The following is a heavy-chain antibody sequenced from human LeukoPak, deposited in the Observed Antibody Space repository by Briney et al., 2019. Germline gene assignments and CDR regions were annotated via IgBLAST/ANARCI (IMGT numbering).Heavy chain of an antibody. Sequence: PGGSLRLSCAASGFTFSIYSMSWVRQAPGKGLEWVAVISYDGSNKYYADSVKGRFTISRDNSKNTLYLQMNSLRAEDAAVYYCARDPGETLGYDATRLTGTTGPLGGYWGQGTLVTVSS. CDR3: ARDPGETLGYDATRLTGTTGPLGGY. D-gene: IGHD1-7*01. CDR1: GFTFSIYS. J-gene: IGHJ4*02. CDR2: ISYDGSNK. V-gene: IGHV3-30*03.